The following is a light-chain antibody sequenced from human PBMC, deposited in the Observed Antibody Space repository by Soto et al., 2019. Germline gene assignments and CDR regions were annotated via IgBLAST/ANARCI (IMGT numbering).Light chain of an antibody. Sequence: QSVLTQPPSASGTPRQRVTISCSGSSSNIGSKYVYWYQQLPGTAPKLLMYRNNQRPSGVPDRFSGSKSGTSASLAISGLRSEDEADYHCAAWDSNLGCPAFGGGTKVTVL. CDR1: SSNIGSKY. J-gene: IGLJ2*01. CDR2: RNN. V-gene: IGLV1-47*01. CDR3: AAWDSNLGCPA.